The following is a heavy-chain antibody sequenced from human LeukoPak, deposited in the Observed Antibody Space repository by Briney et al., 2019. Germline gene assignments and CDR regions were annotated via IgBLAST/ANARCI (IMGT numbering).Heavy chain of an antibody. CDR1: GFTFNTYS. D-gene: IGHD4-23*01. CDR2: ISGSTSFI. Sequence: GGSLRLSCAASGFTFNTYSMNWVRQAPGKGLEWVSSISGSTSFIYYADSVKGRFTISRDNSKNTLYLQMNSLRAEDTAVYYCARDGGYGGNPNDAFDMWGQGTMVTVSS. CDR3: ARDGGYGGNPNDAFDM. V-gene: IGHV3-21*01. J-gene: IGHJ3*02.